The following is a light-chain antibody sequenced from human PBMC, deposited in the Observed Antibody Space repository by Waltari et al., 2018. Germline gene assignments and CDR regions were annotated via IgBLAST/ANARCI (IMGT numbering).Light chain of an antibody. CDR1: QSISKY. Sequence: EIVLTQSQDTLSLSPGERATLSCRASQSISKYLVWYQQKPGQAPRLLIYEASIRATCIPDRFSGSGSGTDFSLIISRLEPEDFAVYYCQKYEALPATFGQGTKVEIK. CDR3: QKYEALPAT. CDR2: EAS. J-gene: IGKJ1*01. V-gene: IGKV3-20*01.